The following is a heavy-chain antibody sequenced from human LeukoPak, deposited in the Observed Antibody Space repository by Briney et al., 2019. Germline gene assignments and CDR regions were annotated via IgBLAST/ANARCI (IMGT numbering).Heavy chain of an antibody. J-gene: IGHJ4*02. Sequence: ASVKVSCKASGYTFTSYYMHWVRQAPGQGLEWMAIINPSGGSTRYAQKFQGRVTMTRDTSTSTVYMELSSLRSEDTAVYYCARDPRPSYDSSDYYYPGDYWGQGTLVTVSS. CDR3: ARDPRPSYDSSDYYYPGDY. D-gene: IGHD3-22*01. CDR2: INPSGGST. CDR1: GYTFTSYY. V-gene: IGHV1-46*01.